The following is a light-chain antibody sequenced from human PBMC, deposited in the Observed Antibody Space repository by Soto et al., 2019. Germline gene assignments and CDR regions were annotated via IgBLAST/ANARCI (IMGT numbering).Light chain of an antibody. J-gene: IGLJ1*01. Sequence: HSVLTQPPSVSGSPGQSVTISCTGTSSDVGSYNRVSWYQQSPGTAPKLMIYEVSNRPSGVSDRFSGSKSGNTASLTISGLQAEDEADYYCNSYTGSGIVFGTGTKVTVL. CDR3: NSYTGSGIV. V-gene: IGLV2-18*02. CDR1: SSDVGSYNR. CDR2: EVS.